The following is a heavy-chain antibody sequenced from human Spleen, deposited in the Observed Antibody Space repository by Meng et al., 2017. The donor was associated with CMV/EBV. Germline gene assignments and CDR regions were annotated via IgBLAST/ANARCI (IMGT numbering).Heavy chain of an antibody. CDR2: IYYSGST. V-gene: IGHV4-31*02. CDR1: GGYY. J-gene: IGHJ5*02. CDR3: ARVRRHCGGDCYSGGIGWFDP. Sequence: GGYYWGWIHQQPGKGLECIGYIYYSGSTYYNPSLESRVTISVDTSKNQFSLKLSSVTAADTAVYYCARVRRHCGGDCYSGGIGWFDPWGQGTLVTVSS. D-gene: IGHD2-21*01.